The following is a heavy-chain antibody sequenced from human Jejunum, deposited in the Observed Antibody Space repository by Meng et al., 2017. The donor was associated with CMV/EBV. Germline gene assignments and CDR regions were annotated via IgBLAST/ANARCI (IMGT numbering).Heavy chain of an antibody. J-gene: IGHJ4*02. V-gene: IGHV3-30-3*01. CDR3: AREHSSSYYSNHYLDY. CDR1: FTFRSYA. CDR2: ISYDGGDK. Sequence: FTFRSYAMHWVRQAPGKGLEWLALISYDGGDKYYADSVKGRFTISRDNSQNTLHLQMNSLRAEDTAVYYCAREHSSSYYSNHYLDYWGQGTLVTVSS. D-gene: IGHD6-13*01.